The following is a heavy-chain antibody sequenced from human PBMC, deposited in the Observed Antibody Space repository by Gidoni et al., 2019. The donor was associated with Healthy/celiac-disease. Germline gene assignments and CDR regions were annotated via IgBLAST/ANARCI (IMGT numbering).Heavy chain of an antibody. Sequence: QVQLVQSGAEVKRPGSSVKVSCKVSGGTFSCYAISCVRQARGQGLEWRGGIIPIFGTANYAQKFQGRVTITADESTSTAYMELSSLRSEDTAVYYCARDFITAQAPPAFDIWGQGTMVTVSS. J-gene: IGHJ3*02. CDR3: ARDFITAQAPPAFDI. CDR2: IIPIFGTA. V-gene: IGHV1-69*01. CDR1: GGTFSCYA. D-gene: IGHD6-6*01.